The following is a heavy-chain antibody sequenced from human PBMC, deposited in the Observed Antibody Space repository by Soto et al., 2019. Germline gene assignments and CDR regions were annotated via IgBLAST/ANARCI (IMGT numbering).Heavy chain of an antibody. CDR3: ARALEDYDFWSGYSRYYGMDV. CDR2: INPNSGGT. J-gene: IGHJ6*02. Sequence: ASVKVAREASGYTFTVYDIPGVRQAPGQGLEWMGWINPNSGGTNYAQKFQGWVTMTRDTSISTAYMELSRLRSDDTAVYYCARALEDYDFWSGYSRYYGMDVWGQGTTVTVSS. D-gene: IGHD3-3*01. V-gene: IGHV1-2*04. CDR1: GYTFTVYD.